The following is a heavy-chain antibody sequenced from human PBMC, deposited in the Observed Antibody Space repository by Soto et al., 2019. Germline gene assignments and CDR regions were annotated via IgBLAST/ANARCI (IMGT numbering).Heavy chain of an antibody. CDR2: INPSGGST. D-gene: IGHD3-3*01. J-gene: IGHJ6*02. CDR1: GYTFTSYY. V-gene: IGHV1-46*01. Sequence: ASVKVSCKASGYTFTSYYMHWVRQAPGQGLEWTGIINPSGGSTSYAQKFQGRVTMTRDTSTSTVYMELSSLRSEDTAVYYCARGGTIFGVVIEYYYYYGMDVWGQGTTVTVSS. CDR3: ARGGTIFGVVIEYYYYYGMDV.